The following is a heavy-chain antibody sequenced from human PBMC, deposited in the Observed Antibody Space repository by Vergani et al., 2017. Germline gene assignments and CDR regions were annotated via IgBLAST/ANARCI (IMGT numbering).Heavy chain of an antibody. Sequence: QMQLVQSGPEVKKPGTSVKVSCKASGFTFTSSAMQWVRQARGQRLEWIGWIVVGSGNTNYAQKFQERVTITRDMSTSTAYMELSSLRSEDTAVYYCAGGTTIYSNYFYYYYMDVWGKGTTVTVSS. CDR3: AGGTTIYSNYFYYYYMDV. J-gene: IGHJ6*03. D-gene: IGHD4-11*01. CDR2: IVVGSGNT. CDR1: GFTFTSSA. V-gene: IGHV1-58*02.